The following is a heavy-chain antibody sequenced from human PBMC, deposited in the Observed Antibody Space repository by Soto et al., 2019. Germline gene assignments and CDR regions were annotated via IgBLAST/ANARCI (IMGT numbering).Heavy chain of an antibody. V-gene: IGHV3-48*02. Sequence: GGSLRLSCAASGFTFSSYSMNWVRQAPGKGLEWVSYISSSSSTIYYADSVKGRFTISRDNAKNSLYLQMNSLRDEDTAVYYCARGPEYYYDSSGYYDYWGQGTLVTVSS. CDR1: GFTFSSYS. D-gene: IGHD3-22*01. CDR3: ARGPEYYYDSSGYYDY. J-gene: IGHJ4*02. CDR2: ISSSSSTI.